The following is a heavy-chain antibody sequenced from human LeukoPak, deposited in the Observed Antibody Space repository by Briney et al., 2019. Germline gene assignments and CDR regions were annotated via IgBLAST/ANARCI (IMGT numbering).Heavy chain of an antibody. CDR2: ISGSGGST. V-gene: IGHV3-23*01. CDR1: GFTFSSYA. Sequence: PGASLRLSCAASGFTFSSYAMSWVRQAPGKGLEWVSAISGSGGSTYYADSVKGRFTISRDNSKNTLYLQMNSRRAEDTAVYYCAKGPLWSLTYFDYWGQGTLVTVSS. J-gene: IGHJ4*02. CDR3: AKGPLWSLTYFDY. D-gene: IGHD3-10*01.